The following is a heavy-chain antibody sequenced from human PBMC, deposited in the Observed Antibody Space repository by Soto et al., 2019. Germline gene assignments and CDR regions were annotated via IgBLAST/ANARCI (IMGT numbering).Heavy chain of an antibody. D-gene: IGHD6-25*01. V-gene: IGHV3-64*02. CDR2: IRSNGGST. CDR1: GFSFSEFA. CDR3: ARGRYSSDVGVGMDV. J-gene: IGHJ6*02. Sequence: EVQLVQSGEGLVQPGGSLRLSCAASGFSFSEFAMHWVRQAPGKGLEYVSGIRSNGGSTYYADSVKGRFTISRDNFKNMVYLQMGSLRPDDMAVYYCARGRYSSDVGVGMDVWGQGTTVNVSS.